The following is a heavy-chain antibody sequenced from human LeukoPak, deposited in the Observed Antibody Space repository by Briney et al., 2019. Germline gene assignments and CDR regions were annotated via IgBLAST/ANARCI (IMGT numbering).Heavy chain of an antibody. V-gene: IGHV3-23*01. D-gene: IGHD1-26*01. Sequence: PPGGSLRLSCAASGFTFSNYAMSWVRQAPGKGLEWVSSISGSGASTYYADSVKGRFTISRDNSKNTLYLQMNSLRAEDTALYYCAKDKSGGWELLRDHDAFDIWGQGTMVTVSS. CDR2: ISGSGAST. J-gene: IGHJ3*02. CDR3: AKDKSGGWELLRDHDAFDI. CDR1: GFTFSNYA.